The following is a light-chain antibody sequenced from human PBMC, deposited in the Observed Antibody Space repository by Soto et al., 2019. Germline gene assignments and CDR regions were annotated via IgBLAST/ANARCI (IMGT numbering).Light chain of an antibody. J-gene: IGKJ1*01. CDR3: QQYGTSPTT. CDR1: QRVRGDS. Sequence: EIVLTQSPGTLSLSPGERATLSCRASQRVRGDSLAWYQQTPGQPPRFLIYSASSRATGIPDRFSASGSGTDFTLTISRLEPEDFAVYYCQQYGTSPTTFGPGTKVEIK. CDR2: SAS. V-gene: IGKV3-20*01.